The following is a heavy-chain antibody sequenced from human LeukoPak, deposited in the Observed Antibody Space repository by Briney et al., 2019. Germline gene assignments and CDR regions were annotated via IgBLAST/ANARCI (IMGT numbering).Heavy chain of an antibody. J-gene: IGHJ3*02. CDR3: ARVPRGWLRPKDI. D-gene: IGHD5-24*01. CDR1: GGSISSSNW. Sequence: PSETLSLTCAVSGGSISSSNWWSWVRQPPGKGLEWIGEIYHSGSTNYNPSLKSRVTISVDKSKNQFSLKLSSVTAADTAVYYCARVPRGWLRPKDIWGQGTMVTVSS. V-gene: IGHV4-4*02. CDR2: IYHSGST.